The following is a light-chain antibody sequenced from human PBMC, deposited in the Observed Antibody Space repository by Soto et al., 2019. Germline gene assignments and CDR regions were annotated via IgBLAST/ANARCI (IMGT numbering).Light chain of an antibody. V-gene: IGKV3-20*01. Sequence: EIVLTQSPGTLSLSPGERATLSCRASQRISSGYLAWYQQKPGQAPRLLIYGASSRATGFPDRFSGSGSGTDFTLTISRLEPEDSAVYFCQQYGSSSGTFGQGTKLEIK. CDR1: QRISSGY. J-gene: IGKJ2*01. CDR2: GAS. CDR3: QQYGSSSGT.